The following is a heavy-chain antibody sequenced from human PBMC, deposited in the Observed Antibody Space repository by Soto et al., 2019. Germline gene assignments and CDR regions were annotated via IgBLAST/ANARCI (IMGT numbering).Heavy chain of an antibody. CDR1: GFSLTTDGMS. CDR3: AVSAISGWFTY. J-gene: IGHJ4*02. D-gene: IGHD6-19*01. Sequence: QITLRESGPTLVKPTQTLTLTYTFSGFSLTTDGMSVGWIRQAPGKALEWLALIYWDDDKRYTPSLKSRLTVTQDTSKNQVVLTMTHMDPVDTATYYCAVSAISGWFTYWGQGTLVTVSS. CDR2: IYWDDDK. V-gene: IGHV2-5*02.